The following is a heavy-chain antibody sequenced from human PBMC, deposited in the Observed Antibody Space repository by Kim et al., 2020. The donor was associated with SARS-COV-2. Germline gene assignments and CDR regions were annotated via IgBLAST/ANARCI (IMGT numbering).Heavy chain of an antibody. CDR1: GGSFSGYY. D-gene: IGHD1-26*01. CDR2: INHSGST. Sequence: SETLSLTCAVYGGSFSGYYWSWIRQPPGKGLEWIGEINHSGSTNYNPSLKSRVTISVDTSKNQFSLKLSSVTAADTAVYYCASTPLRVGAFDIWVQGTMVTVSS. J-gene: IGHJ3*02. CDR3: ASTPLRVGAFDI. V-gene: IGHV4-34*01.